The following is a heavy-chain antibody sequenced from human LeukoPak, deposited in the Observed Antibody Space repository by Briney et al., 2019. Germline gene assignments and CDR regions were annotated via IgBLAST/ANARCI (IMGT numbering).Heavy chain of an antibody. CDR2: ISSSGSTI. V-gene: IGHV3-11*01. CDR3: ARDLTRGLVMIDAFDI. J-gene: IGHJ3*02. CDR1: GFTFSYYY. D-gene: IGHD3/OR15-3a*01. Sequence: GGSLRLPCAPSGFTFSYYYMSWIRQPPGRGLDWVSYISSSGSTIYYADSVKGRFTISRDNAKNSLYLQMTSLRAEDTAVYYCARDLTRGLVMIDAFDIWGQGTMVTVSS.